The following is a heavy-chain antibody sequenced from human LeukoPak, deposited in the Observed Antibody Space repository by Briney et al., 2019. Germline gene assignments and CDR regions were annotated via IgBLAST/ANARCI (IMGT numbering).Heavy chain of an antibody. V-gene: IGHV3-48*02. CDR3: ATDLLRGY. CDR2: ISSSSGTI. Sequence: PRGSLRLSCAASAFTFSNYAMSWVRQAPGKGLEWVSYISSSSGTIYYADSVKGRFTISRDNAKNSLYLQMNSLRDDDTAVYYCATDLLRGYWGQGTLVTVSS. J-gene: IGHJ4*02. CDR1: AFTFSNYA. D-gene: IGHD3-10*01.